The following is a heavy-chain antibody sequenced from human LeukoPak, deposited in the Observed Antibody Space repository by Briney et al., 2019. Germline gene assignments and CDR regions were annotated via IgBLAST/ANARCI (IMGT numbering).Heavy chain of an antibody. Sequence: PSETLSLTCTVSGDSISSYNYYWGWLRQPPGKGLESTGSIYYSGSTYYNPSLKSRVIISVDTSKNHFSLKLGSVTAADTAVYYCARHDGWRLGGLSIIPGAFIDYWGRGTLVTVSS. J-gene: IGHJ4*02. V-gene: IGHV4-39*01. CDR3: ARHDGWRLGGLSIIPGAFIDY. CDR2: IYYSGST. D-gene: IGHD3-16*02. CDR1: GDSISSYNYY.